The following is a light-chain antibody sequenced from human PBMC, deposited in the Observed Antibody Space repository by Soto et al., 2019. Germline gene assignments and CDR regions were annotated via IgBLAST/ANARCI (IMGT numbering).Light chain of an antibody. CDR2: AAS. CDR3: QQYGSSPRT. J-gene: IGKJ1*01. V-gene: IGKV3-20*01. Sequence: EIVLTQSPGTLSLSPGERATLSCRASQSVSSNFLAWYQQRPGQAPRLLIYAASNRATGIPDRFSGSGSGTDFTLTISRLEPEDFEVYYCQQYGSSPRTFGQGTKVDIK. CDR1: QSVSSNF.